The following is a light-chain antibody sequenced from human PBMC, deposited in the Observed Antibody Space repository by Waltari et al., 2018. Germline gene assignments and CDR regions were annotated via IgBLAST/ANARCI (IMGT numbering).Light chain of an antibody. Sequence: EIVMTQSPAPLSVSPGERATLSCRASQSVSSNLAWYQQKPGQAPRLLIHGASTRATGSPARFSGSGSGTEFTLTISSLQSEDFAVYYCQQYNNWPPGAFGQGTKVEIK. CDR3: QQYNNWPPGA. CDR1: QSVSSN. J-gene: IGKJ1*01. CDR2: GAS. V-gene: IGKV3-15*01.